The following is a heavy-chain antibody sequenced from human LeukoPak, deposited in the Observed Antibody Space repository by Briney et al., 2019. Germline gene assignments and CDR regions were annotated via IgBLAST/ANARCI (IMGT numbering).Heavy chain of an antibody. J-gene: IGHJ4*02. D-gene: IGHD5-12*01. CDR2: INQGGSVK. CDR1: GFSFSDFW. V-gene: IGHV3-7*01. CDR3: ARFGYSGWNLEY. Sequence: PGGSLRLSCAASGFSFSDFWMTWVRQAPGKGLEWVANINQGGSVKYYVDSVKGRFTISRDDDDSSLYVQMNSLRDEDTAVYYCARFGYSGWNLEYWGQGTLVTVSS.